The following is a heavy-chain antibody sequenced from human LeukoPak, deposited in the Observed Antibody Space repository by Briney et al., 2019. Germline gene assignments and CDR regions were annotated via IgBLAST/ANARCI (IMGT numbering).Heavy chain of an antibody. J-gene: IGHJ3*02. D-gene: IGHD2-15*01. Sequence: SGGSLRLSCAASGFTFSSYGMHWVRQAPGKGLEWVAVIWYDGSNKYYADSVKGRFTISRDNSKNTLYLQMNSLRAEDTAVYYCARAQGVCSGGSCYSADAFDIWGQGTMVTVSS. CDR3: ARAQGVCSGGSCYSADAFDI. V-gene: IGHV3-33*01. CDR2: IWYDGSNK. CDR1: GFTFSSYG.